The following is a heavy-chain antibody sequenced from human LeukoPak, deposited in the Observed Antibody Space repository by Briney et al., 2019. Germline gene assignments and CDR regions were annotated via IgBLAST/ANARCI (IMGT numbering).Heavy chain of an antibody. D-gene: IGHD2-2*01. CDR1: GFTFSSYG. J-gene: IGHJ5*02. CDR2: IRYDGSNK. Sequence: GGSLRLSCAASGFTFSSYGMHWVRQAPGKGLEWVAFIRYDGSNKYYADSVKGRFTISRDNSKNTLYLQMNSLRAEDTAVYYCAKTRPPYCSSTSCYGWFDPWGQGTLVTVSS. V-gene: IGHV3-30*02. CDR3: AKTRPPYCSSTSCYGWFDP.